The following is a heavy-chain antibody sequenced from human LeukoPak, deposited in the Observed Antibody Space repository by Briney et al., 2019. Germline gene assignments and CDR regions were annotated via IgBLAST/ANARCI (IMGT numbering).Heavy chain of an antibody. Sequence: GGSLRLSCTVSGFTLSSYEMSWIRQAPGKGLEWVANIKQDGSEKYYVDSVKGRFTISRDNSKNTLYLQMNSLRAEDTAVYYCAKGFTMIVTPPDYWGQGTLVTVSS. CDR1: GFTLSSYE. CDR2: IKQDGSEK. CDR3: AKGFTMIVTPPDY. D-gene: IGHD3-22*01. J-gene: IGHJ4*02. V-gene: IGHV3-7*03.